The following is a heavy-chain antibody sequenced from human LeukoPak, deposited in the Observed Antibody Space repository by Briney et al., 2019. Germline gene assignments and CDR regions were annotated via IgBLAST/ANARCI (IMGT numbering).Heavy chain of an antibody. Sequence: ASVKVSCKASGYTFTSYDINWVRQATGQGLEWRGWMNPNSVNTGYAQKFKGRVTMTRNTSISTAYMELSSLRSEDTAVYCCATGARVVVPDATYYYYYGMDVWGKGTTVTVSS. CDR1: GYTFTSYD. V-gene: IGHV1-8*01. CDR3: ATGARVVVPDATYYYYYGMDV. J-gene: IGHJ6*04. D-gene: IGHD2-2*01. CDR2: MNPNSVNT.